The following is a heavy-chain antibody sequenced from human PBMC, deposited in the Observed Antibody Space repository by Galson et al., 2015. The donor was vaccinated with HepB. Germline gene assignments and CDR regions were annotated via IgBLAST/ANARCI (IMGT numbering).Heavy chain of an antibody. CDR2: ISDSGFDT. CDR3: AKDDHGLAPVGAWWNNWFDP. Sequence: SLRLSCAASGFTLGNYAMSWVRQAPGKGLEWVSSISDSGFDTYYADSVKGRFTISRDNPKKTMYLQMNGLRSEDTAVYYCAKDDHGLAPVGAWWNNWFDPWGQGTLVTVSS. D-gene: IGHD4/OR15-4a*01. V-gene: IGHV3-23*01. CDR1: GFTLGNYA. J-gene: IGHJ5*02.